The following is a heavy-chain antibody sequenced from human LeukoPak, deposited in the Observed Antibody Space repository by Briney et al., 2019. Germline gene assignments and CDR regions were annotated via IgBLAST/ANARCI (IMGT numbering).Heavy chain of an antibody. D-gene: IGHD2-15*01. CDR1: GFIFNTYG. Sequence: GGSQTLSCVASGFIFNTYGMHWVRQAPGKGLEWVAYTRDDGSKNWYGDSVKGRFTIFRDNSKNTLYLQMNSLRGEDTAVYYCANGDCRGGRCSSGAYWGQGTLVAFSS. V-gene: IGHV3-30*02. CDR3: ANGDCRGGRCSSGAY. J-gene: IGHJ4*02. CDR2: TRDDGSKN.